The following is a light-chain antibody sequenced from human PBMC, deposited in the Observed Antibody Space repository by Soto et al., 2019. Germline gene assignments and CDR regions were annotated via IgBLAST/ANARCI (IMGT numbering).Light chain of an antibody. CDR1: QSVSSN. CDR2: GAS. Sequence: EIVMTQSPATLSVSPGERATLSCRASQSVSSNLAWYQQKPGQAPRLLIYGASTRATGIPARFSGSGSGTEFTLTISSLQSEDFAVYYCQQYNNWPPRGTFGQGTKPEIK. V-gene: IGKV3-15*01. J-gene: IGKJ2*02. CDR3: QQYNNWPPRGT.